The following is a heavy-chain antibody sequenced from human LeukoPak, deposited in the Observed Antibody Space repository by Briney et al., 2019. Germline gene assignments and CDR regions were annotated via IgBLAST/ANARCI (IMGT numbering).Heavy chain of an antibody. CDR1: GGTFSSYA. Sequence: GASVKVSCKASGGTFSSYAISWVRQAPGQGLEWMGRIIPILGIANYAQKFQGRVTITADKSTSTAYMELSSLRSEDTAVYYCARDSGGYSGYVLFDYWGQGTLVTVSS. CDR2: IIPILGIA. J-gene: IGHJ4*02. V-gene: IGHV1-69*04. D-gene: IGHD5-12*01. CDR3: ARDSGGYSGYVLFDY.